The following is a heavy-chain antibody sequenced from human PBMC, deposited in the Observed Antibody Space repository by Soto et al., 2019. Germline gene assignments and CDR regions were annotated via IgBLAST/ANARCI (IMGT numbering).Heavy chain of an antibody. CDR3: VRDHIGVGIDY. D-gene: IGHD2-21*01. CDR2: IYSGGST. CDR1: GFTDSSNY. Sequence: GGSLRLSCGASGFTDSSNYMSWVRQAPGKGLEWVSVIYSGGSTSYADSVKGRFTISRHNSKNTLYLQMNSLRAEDTAVYYCVRDHIGVGIDYWGLGTLVTVSS. J-gene: IGHJ4*02. V-gene: IGHV3-53*01.